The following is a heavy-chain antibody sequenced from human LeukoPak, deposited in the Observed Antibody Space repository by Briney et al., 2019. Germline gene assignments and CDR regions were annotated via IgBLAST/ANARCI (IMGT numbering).Heavy chain of an antibody. CDR3: VSPKTNGWFDS. Sequence: SETLSLTCTVSGYSVSSGYFWGWIRQPPGKRLEWIGNMYHTGTTYYNPSLKSRVTITMDTSKNQFSLKLRSVTAADTAVYYCVSPKTNGWFDSWGQGSLVTVSS. V-gene: IGHV4-38-2*02. D-gene: IGHD2-8*01. J-gene: IGHJ5*01. CDR1: GYSVSSGYF. CDR2: MYHTGTT.